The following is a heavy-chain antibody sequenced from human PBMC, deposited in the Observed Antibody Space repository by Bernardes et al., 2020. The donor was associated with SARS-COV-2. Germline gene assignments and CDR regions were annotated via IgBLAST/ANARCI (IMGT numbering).Heavy chain of an antibody. CDR3: ARHARITIFGVVIIPSWFDP. V-gene: IGHV4-39*01. CDR1: GGSISSSSYY. CDR2: IYYSGST. D-gene: IGHD3-3*01. Sequence: SDPLSLMCTVSGGSISSSSYYWGWIRQPPWNGLEWIGSIYYSGSTYYTPSLKSRVTISVDTSKNQFSLKLSSVTAADTAVYYCARHARITIFGVVIIPSWFDPCGQGTLVTVSS. J-gene: IGHJ5*02.